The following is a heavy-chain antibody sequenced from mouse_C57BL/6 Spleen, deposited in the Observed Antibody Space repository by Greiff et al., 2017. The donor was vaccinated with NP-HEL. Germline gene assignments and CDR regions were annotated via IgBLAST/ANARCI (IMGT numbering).Heavy chain of an antibody. J-gene: IGHJ4*01. Sequence: QVQLKQPGAELVKPGASVKLSCKASGYTFTSYWMHWVKQRPGRGLEWIGRIDPNSGGTKYNEKFKSKATLTVDKPSSTAYMQLSSLTSEDSAVYYCARAGGYAGGNYAMDYWGQGTSVTVSS. CDR2: IDPNSGGT. CDR3: ARAGGYAGGNYAMDY. D-gene: IGHD6-5*01. CDR1: GYTFTSYW. V-gene: IGHV1-72*01.